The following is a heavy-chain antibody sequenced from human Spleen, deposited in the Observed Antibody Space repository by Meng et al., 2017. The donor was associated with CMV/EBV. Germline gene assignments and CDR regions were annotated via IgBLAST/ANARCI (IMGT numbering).Heavy chain of an antibody. D-gene: IGHD3-10*01. V-gene: IGHV3-21*01. CDR3: ARARVGISSGPDS. Sequence: GESLKISCAASGFTFSNYAMSWVRQAPGKGLEWVSSISSSSSYIYYADSVKGRFTISRDNAKNSLYLQMNSLRAEDTAVYYCARARVGISSGPDSWGQGTLVTVSS. CDR1: GFTFSNYA. J-gene: IGHJ4*02. CDR2: ISSSSSYI.